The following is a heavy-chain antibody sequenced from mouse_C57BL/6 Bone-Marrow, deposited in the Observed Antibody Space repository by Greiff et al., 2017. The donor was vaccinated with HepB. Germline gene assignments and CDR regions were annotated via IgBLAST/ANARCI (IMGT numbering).Heavy chain of an antibody. J-gene: IGHJ2*01. CDR1: GYTFTDYK. V-gene: IGHV1-22*01. D-gene: IGHD1-1*01. CDR2: INPNNGGT. Sequence: VQLQQSGPELVKPGASVKMSCKASGYTFTDYKMHWVKQSHGKSLEWIGYINPNNGGTSYNQKFKGKATLTVNKSSSTAYMELRSLTSEDSAVYYCATYYYGSSYLDYWGQGTTLTVSS. CDR3: ATYYYGSSYLDY.